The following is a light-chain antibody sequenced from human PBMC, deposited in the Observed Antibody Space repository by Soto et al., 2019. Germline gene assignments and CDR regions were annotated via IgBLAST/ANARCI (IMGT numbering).Light chain of an antibody. CDR2: EGS. Sequence: QSALTQPASVSGSPGQSITVSCTGTSSDVGSYNLVSWYQQHPGKAPKFMIYEGSKRPSGVSNRFSGSKSANTASLTISGLQAEDEADYYCCSHVGGSSPQWVFGGGTKLTVL. CDR3: CSHVGGSSPQWV. J-gene: IGLJ3*02. V-gene: IGLV2-23*01. CDR1: SSDVGSYNL.